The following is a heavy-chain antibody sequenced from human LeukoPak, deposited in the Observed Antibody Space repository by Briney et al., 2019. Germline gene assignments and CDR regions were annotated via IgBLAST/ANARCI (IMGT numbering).Heavy chain of an antibody. J-gene: IGHJ4*02. V-gene: IGHV3-21*01. D-gene: IGHD4-17*01. Sequence: PGGSLRRSCAASGFTFSTYSMNWVRQAPGKGLEWVSSISSSVSYIYYADSVRGRFTISRGNANNSLYLQMNSLRAEDTAVYYCARGTYGDYSFDSWGQGTLVTVSS. CDR3: ARGTYGDYSFDS. CDR1: GFTFSTYS. CDR2: ISSSVSYI.